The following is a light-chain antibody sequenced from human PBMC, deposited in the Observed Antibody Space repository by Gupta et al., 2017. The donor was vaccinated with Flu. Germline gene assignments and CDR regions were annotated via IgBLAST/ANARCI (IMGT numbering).Light chain of an antibody. CDR2: AAS. CDR3: QQNDSPVYN. Sequence: DIQMTQSPSSLSASVGDRVTITCRPSQSINNYLNWYQQKPGKAPKVLIYAASTLDRGVPSRFSGGGSGTEFTLTISRLQPEDFATYYCQQNDSPVYNFGQGTKLEIK. CDR1: QSINNY. J-gene: IGKJ2*01. V-gene: IGKV1-39*01.